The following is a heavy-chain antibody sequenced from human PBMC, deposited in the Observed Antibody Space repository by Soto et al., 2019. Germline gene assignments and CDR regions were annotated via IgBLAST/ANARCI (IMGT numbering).Heavy chain of an antibody. CDR2: INHSGST. J-gene: IGHJ4*02. V-gene: IGHV4-34*01. Sequence: SETLSLTCAVYGGSFSGYYWSWIRQPPGKGLEWIGEINHSGSTNYNPSLKSRVTISVDTSKNQFSLKLSSVTAADTAVYYCARGRRIAAAGTQPIFDYWGQGTLVTVSS. CDR1: GGSFSGYY. D-gene: IGHD6-13*01. CDR3: ARGRRIAAAGTQPIFDY.